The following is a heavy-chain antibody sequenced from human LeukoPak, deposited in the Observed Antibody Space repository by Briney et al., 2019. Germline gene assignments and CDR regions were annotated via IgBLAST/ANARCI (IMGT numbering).Heavy chain of an antibody. J-gene: IGHJ5*02. CDR3: ARRGTIAVPVFWFDP. D-gene: IGHD6-19*01. V-gene: IGHV3-7*01. CDR2: IKQDGSEK. CDR1: GFTFSRYW. Sequence: PGGSLRLSCAASGFTFSRYWMSWVRQAPGKGLEWVANIKQDGSEKYYVDSVKGRFTISRDNAKNSVYLQINRLRAEDTAVYYCARRGTIAVPVFWFDPWGQGTLVIVSS.